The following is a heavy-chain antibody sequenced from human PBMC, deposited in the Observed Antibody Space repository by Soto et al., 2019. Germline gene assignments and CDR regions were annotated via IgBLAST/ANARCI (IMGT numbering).Heavy chain of an antibody. CDR2: TYYRSKWSY. CDR1: GDSVSTNSVA. V-gene: IGHV6-1*01. CDR3: ARGRHSGFDY. Sequence: QVQLQQSGPGLVKPSQTLSLTCAISGDSVSTNSVAWNWLRQSPSRGLEWPGRTYYRSKWSYDYAVSVKSRITINPDTSKNQFSLQLNSVIPEDTAVYYWARGRHSGFDYWGQGTLVTVSS. D-gene: IGHD1-26*01. J-gene: IGHJ4*02.